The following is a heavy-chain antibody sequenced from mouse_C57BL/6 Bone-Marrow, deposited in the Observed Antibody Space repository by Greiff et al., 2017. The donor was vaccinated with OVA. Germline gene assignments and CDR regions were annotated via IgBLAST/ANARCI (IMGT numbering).Heavy chain of an antibody. V-gene: IGHV1-85*01. CDR1: GYTFTSYD. CDR3: ARGPPYYRNYFYAMDY. Sequence: QVQLKESGPELVKPGASVKLSCKASGYTFTSYDINWVKQRPGQGLEWIGWIYPRDGSTKYNEKFKGKATLTVDTSSSTAYMELHSLTSEDSAVYFCARGPPYYRNYFYAMDYWGQGTSVTVSS. J-gene: IGHJ4*01. CDR2: IYPRDGST. D-gene: IGHD2-10*01.